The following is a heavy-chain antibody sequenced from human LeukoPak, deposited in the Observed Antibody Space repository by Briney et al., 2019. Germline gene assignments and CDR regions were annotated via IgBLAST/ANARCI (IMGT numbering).Heavy chain of an antibody. CDR3: TFSSYGDHVGVDAFDM. CDR2: INAYGSST. D-gene: IGHD4-17*01. Sequence: GGSLRLSCAASGFTFSNYAMSWVRQAPGKGLVWVSRINAYGSSTNYADSAKGRFTISRDNAKNTVYLQMNSLSAEDTAMYYCTFSSYGDHVGVDAFDMWGQGTMVTVSS. J-gene: IGHJ3*02. V-gene: IGHV3-74*01. CDR1: GFTFSNYA.